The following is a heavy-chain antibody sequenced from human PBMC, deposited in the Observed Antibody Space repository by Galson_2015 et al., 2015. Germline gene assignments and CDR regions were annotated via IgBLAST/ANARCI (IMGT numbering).Heavy chain of an antibody. CDR2: ISYDGSNN. Sequence: SLRLSCAASGFTFSSYAMHWVRQAPGKGLEWVAVISYDGSNNYYADSVKGRFTISRDNSKNTLYLQMNSLRAEDTAVYYCARPYYDSSGYSDYWGQGTLVTVSS. D-gene: IGHD3-22*01. V-gene: IGHV3-30-3*01. CDR1: GFTFSSYA. CDR3: ARPYYDSSGYSDY. J-gene: IGHJ4*02.